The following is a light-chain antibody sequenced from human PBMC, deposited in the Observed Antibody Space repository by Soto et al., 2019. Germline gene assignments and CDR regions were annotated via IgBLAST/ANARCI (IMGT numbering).Light chain of an antibody. CDR2: KAS. Sequence: GDRVTITCRASQSISSWLAWYQQKPGKAPKLLIYKASSLESGVPSRFSGSGSGTEFTLTISSLQPDDFATYYCQQYNSYSGTFGQGTKGDIK. V-gene: IGKV1-5*03. CDR3: QQYNSYSGT. CDR1: QSISSW. J-gene: IGKJ1*01.